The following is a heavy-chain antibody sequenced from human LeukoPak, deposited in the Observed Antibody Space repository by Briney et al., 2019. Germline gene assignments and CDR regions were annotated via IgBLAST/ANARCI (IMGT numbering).Heavy chain of an antibody. CDR2: MNPNSGNT. J-gene: IGHJ5*02. V-gene: IGHV1-8*01. CDR3: ARKGSSWFNWFDP. Sequence: ASVKVSCKASGYTFTSYDINWVRQATGQGLEWMGWMNPNSGNTGYAQKFQGRVTMTRNTSISTAYTELSSLRSEDTAVYYCARKGSSWFNWFDPWGQGTLVTVSS. CDR1: GYTFTSYD. D-gene: IGHD6-13*01.